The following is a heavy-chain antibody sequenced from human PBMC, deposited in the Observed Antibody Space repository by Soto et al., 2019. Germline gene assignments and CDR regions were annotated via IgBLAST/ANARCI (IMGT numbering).Heavy chain of an antibody. CDR2: IIPIFGTA. D-gene: IGHD4-4*01. Sequence: QVQLVQSGAEVKKPGSSVKVSCKASGGTFSSYAISWVRQAPGQGLEWMGGIIPIFGTANYAQKFQGRVTITADESTSTAYMELSSLRSEYTAVYYCARERMTTVIYYYYGMDVWGQGTTVTVSS. CDR3: ARERMTTVIYYYYGMDV. J-gene: IGHJ6*02. CDR1: GGTFSSYA. V-gene: IGHV1-69*01.